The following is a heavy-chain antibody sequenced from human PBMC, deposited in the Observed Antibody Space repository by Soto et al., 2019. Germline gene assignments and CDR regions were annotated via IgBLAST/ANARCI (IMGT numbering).Heavy chain of an antibody. CDR1: GFTFSNFW. J-gene: IGHJ6*02. Sequence: PGGSLRLSCAASGFTFSNFWMSWVRQAPGKGLEWVASIKQDGSDKYYVDSVKGRFIISRDDAKNSLSLQMNSLRAEDTAVYYCARDQDYDFWSGYSGYYYGMDVWGQTTTVTVSS. CDR3: ARDQDYDFWSGYSGYYYGMDV. CDR2: IKQDGSDK. V-gene: IGHV3-7*01. D-gene: IGHD3-3*01.